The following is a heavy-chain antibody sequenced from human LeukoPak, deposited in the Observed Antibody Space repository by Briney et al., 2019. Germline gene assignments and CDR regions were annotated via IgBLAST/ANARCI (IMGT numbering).Heavy chain of an antibody. CDR3: ARAPQGGSSSGYYYYYYYINV. D-gene: IGHD3-10*01. Sequence: NSSETLSLTCSVSGRSISTSSSYWGWIRQSPGKGLEWIGSIYTSGTTHYNPSLKSRVTMSVDLSKNQFSLHLSSVTAADTAVYYCARAPQGGSSSGYYYYYYYINVWGKGTSVTISS. V-gene: IGHV4-39*01. CDR2: IYTSGTT. J-gene: IGHJ6*03. CDR1: GRSISTSSSY.